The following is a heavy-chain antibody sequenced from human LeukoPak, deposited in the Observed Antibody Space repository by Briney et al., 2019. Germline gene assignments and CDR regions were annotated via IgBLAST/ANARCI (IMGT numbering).Heavy chain of an antibody. CDR2: ISSSSSYI. CDR1: GFTFSSYS. J-gene: IGHJ4*02. D-gene: IGHD4-11*01. V-gene: IGHV3-21*01. Sequence: PGGSLRLSCAASGFTFSSYSMNWVREAPGKGLEWVSSISSSSSYIYYADSVKGRFTISRDNAKNSLYLQMNSVRAEDTAVYYCARLRPMTTVTTLAVFDYWGQGTLVTVSS. CDR3: ARLRPMTTVTTLAVFDY.